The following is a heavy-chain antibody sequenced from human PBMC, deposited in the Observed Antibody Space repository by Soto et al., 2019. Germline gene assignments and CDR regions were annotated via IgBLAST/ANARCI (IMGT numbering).Heavy chain of an antibody. D-gene: IGHD5-12*01. CDR2: IYYSGST. CDR1: GCSISSGSYS. CDR3: ARGRDIVDTIRVLGMDV. V-gene: IGHV4-39*01. J-gene: IGHJ6*02. Sequence: SETLSLTCTVSGCSISSGSYSSCSIRQPPGKGLEWIGSIYYSGSTYYNPSLKSRVTISVDTSKNQFSLKLSSVTAADTAVYYCARGRDIVDTIRVLGMDVWGQGTTVT.